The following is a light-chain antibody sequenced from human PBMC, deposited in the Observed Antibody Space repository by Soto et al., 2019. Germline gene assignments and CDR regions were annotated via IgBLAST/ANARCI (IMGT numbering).Light chain of an antibody. V-gene: IGKV3-15*01. Sequence: EIVLTQSPGTLSLSPGERATLSCRASQSVTSNYLAWYQQHPGQPPRLLIYGASTRATGIPARFSGSGSGTEFTLTISSRQSEDFAVYYCPQYNNWPRTFGQGTKLDIK. J-gene: IGKJ1*01. CDR1: QSVTSN. CDR3: PQYNNWPRT. CDR2: GAS.